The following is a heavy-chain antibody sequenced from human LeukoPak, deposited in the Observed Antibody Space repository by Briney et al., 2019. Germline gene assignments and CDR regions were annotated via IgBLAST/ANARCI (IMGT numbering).Heavy chain of an antibody. D-gene: IGHD4-17*01. J-gene: IGHJ6*04. CDR2: INPNSGGT. CDR1: GYTFTGYY. V-gene: IGHV1-2*04. CDR3: ARNGDYDYYYGMDV. Sequence: ASVKVSCKASGYTFTGYYMHWVRQAPGQGLEWMGWINPNSGGTNYAQKFQGWVTMTRDTSISTACMELSRLRSDDTAVYYCARNGDYDYYYGMDVWGKGTTVTVSS.